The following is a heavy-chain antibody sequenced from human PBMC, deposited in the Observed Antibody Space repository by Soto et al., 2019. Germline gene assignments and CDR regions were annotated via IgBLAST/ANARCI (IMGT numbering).Heavy chain of an antibody. V-gene: IGHV3-74*01. D-gene: IGHD2-8*01. CDR3: ARGVSLRWYSDL. CDR1: GFTFSSYW. Sequence: EVQLVESGGGLVQPGGSLRLSCAASGFTFSSYWMHWVRQAPGKGLVWVSRINSDGSSTSYADSVQGRFTISRDNAKNTLDLRMNGLRAQETAVYYSARGVSLRWYSDLGGRGTLGTVSS. J-gene: IGHJ2*01. CDR2: INSDGSST.